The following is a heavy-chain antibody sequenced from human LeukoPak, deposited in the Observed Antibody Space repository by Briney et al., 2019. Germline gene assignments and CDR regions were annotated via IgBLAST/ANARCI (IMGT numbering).Heavy chain of an antibody. CDR1: GFTFSSYS. CDR3: ARDLLGIRGYSYGYFDY. Sequence: GGSLGLSCAASGFTFSSYSMNWVRQAPGKGLEWVSSISSSSSYIYYADSVKGRFTISRDNAKNSLYLQMNSLRAEDTAVYYCARDLLGIRGYSYGYFDYWGQGTLVTVSS. J-gene: IGHJ4*02. V-gene: IGHV3-21*01. D-gene: IGHD5-18*01. CDR2: ISSSSSYI.